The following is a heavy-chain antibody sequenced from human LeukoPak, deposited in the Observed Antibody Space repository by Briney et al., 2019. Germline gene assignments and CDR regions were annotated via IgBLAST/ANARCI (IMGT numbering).Heavy chain of an antibody. D-gene: IGHD6-19*01. J-gene: IGHJ3*02. CDR1: GFTFSSYS. Sequence: GGSLRLSCAASGFTFSSYSMNWVRQAPGKGLEWVSSISSSSNIIYYADSVKGRFTISRDNAKNSLYLQMNSLRAEDTAVYYCARTKQGLDDAFDIWGQGTMVTVFS. CDR3: ARTKQGLDDAFDI. V-gene: IGHV3-21*01. CDR2: ISSSSNII.